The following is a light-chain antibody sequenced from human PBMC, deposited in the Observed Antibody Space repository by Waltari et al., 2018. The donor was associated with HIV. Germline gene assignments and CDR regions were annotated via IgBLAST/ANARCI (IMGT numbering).Light chain of an antibody. V-gene: IGLV3-1*01. CDR1: KLGDKY. J-gene: IGLJ1*01. CDR2: QDS. CDR3: QAWDSSTEGCV. Sequence: SYELTQPPSVSVSPGQTASITCSGDKLGDKYACWYQQKPGQSPLVAIYQDSMRPSGIPERFSGSNSGNTATLTISGTQAMDEADYYCQAWDSSTEGCVFGTGTKVTVL.